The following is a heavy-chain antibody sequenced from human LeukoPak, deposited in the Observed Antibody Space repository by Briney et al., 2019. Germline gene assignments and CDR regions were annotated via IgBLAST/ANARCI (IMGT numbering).Heavy chain of an antibody. Sequence: PSETLSLTCTVSGGYICSSSYYWDWIRQPSGRGPEWIGSSYYSGSTYYNPSLKSRVTIFLDTSKNQFSLKLSSVTAADTAVYYCARDIYYYFYMDVWGKGTTVTVSS. CDR1: GGYICSSSYY. V-gene: IGHV4-39*02. CDR3: ARDIYYYFYMDV. CDR2: SYYSGST. J-gene: IGHJ6*03.